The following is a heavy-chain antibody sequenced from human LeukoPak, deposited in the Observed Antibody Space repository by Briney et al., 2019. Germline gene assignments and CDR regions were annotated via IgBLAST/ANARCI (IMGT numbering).Heavy chain of an antibody. D-gene: IGHD6-13*01. V-gene: IGHV4-30-2*01. CDR1: GGSISSGGYY. CDR3: ARPTSSWYPGSYGY. J-gene: IGHJ4*02. CDR2: INHSGST. Sequence: NPSQTLSLTCTVSGGSISSGGYYWSWIRQPPGKGLEWIGEINHSGSTNYNPSLKSRVTISVDTSKNQFSLKLSSVTAADTAVYYCARPTSSWYPGSYGYWGQGTLVTVSS.